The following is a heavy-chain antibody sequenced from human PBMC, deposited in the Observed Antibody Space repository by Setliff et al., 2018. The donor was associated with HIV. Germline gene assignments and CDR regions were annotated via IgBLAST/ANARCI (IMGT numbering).Heavy chain of an antibody. J-gene: IGHJ4*02. Sequence: ASVKVSCKASGYTFSDYYMHWVRQAPGQGLEWMGWINPNSGGTNYAQKFQGRVNMTRDTSISTTYMELSRLRSDDTAVYYCASGGRGVAYYFDYWGQGTLVTVSS. CDR1: GYTFSDYY. CDR3: ASGGRGVAYYFDY. V-gene: IGHV1-2*02. D-gene: IGHD3-10*01. CDR2: INPNSGGT.